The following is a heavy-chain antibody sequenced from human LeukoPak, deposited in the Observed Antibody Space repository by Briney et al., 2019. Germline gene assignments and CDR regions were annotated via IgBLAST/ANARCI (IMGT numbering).Heavy chain of an antibody. D-gene: IGHD4-17*01. Sequence: GGSLRLSCAASGFTVSSNYMSWVRQAPGKGLEWVSVIYSGGSTYYADSVKGRFTISRDNSKNTLYLQMNSLRAEDTAVYYCASHLHLYGDSAFDIWGQGTMVTVSS. CDR3: ASHLHLYGDSAFDI. J-gene: IGHJ3*02. V-gene: IGHV3-53*01. CDR1: GFTVSSNY. CDR2: IYSGGST.